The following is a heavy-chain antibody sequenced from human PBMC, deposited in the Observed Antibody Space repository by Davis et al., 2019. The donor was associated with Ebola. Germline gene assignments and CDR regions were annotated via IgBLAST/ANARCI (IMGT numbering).Heavy chain of an antibody. V-gene: IGHV5-51*01. J-gene: IGHJ4*02. Sequence: GESLKISCKGSGYSFTSYWIGWVRQMHGKGLEWMGIIYPGDSDSRYSPSFQGQVTISADKSISPAYLQWSSLKASDTAMYYCARTIASGDTIFDYWGQGTLVTVSS. CDR2: IYPGDSDS. D-gene: IGHD5-12*01. CDR1: GYSFTSYW. CDR3: ARTIASGDTIFDY.